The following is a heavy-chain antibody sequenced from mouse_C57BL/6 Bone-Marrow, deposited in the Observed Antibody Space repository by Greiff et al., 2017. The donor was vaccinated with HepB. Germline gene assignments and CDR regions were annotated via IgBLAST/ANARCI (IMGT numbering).Heavy chain of an antibody. Sequence: QVQLKQSGAELARPGASVKLSCKASGYTFTSYGISWVKQRTGQGLEWIGEIYPRSGNTYYNEKFKGKATLTADKSSSTAYMELRSLTSEDSAVYFCARGVLYYGSSYGDYWGQGTTLTVSS. D-gene: IGHD1-1*01. J-gene: IGHJ2*01. CDR3: ARGVLYYGSSYGDY. V-gene: IGHV1-81*01. CDR1: GYTFTSYG. CDR2: IYPRSGNT.